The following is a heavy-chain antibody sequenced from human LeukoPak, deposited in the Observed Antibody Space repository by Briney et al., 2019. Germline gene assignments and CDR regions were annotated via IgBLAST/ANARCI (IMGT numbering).Heavy chain of an antibody. Sequence: SETLSLTCAVYCGSFSGYYWSWIRQPPGKGLEWIGEINHSGSTNYNPSLKSRVTISVDTSKNQFSLKLSSVTAADTAVYYWARGWKIKKGYYYDSSGYYYGPFVDYWGQGTLVTVSS. J-gene: IGHJ4*02. CDR3: ARGWKIKKGYYYDSSGYYYGPFVDY. CDR2: INHSGST. CDR1: CGSFSGYY. V-gene: IGHV4-34*01. D-gene: IGHD3-22*01.